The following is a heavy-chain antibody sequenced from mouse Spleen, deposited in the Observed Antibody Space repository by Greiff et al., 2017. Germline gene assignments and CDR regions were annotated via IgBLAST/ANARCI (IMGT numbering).Heavy chain of an antibody. CDR2: ISSGGGNT. Sequence: GKLVESGGGLVKLGGSLKLSCAASGFTFSSYAMSWVRQTPEKRLEWVATISSGGGNTYYPDSVKGRFTISRDNAKNTLYLQMSSLKSEDTAMYYCARHDGYSYYFDYWGQGTTLTVSS. D-gene: IGHD2-3*01. J-gene: IGHJ2*01. V-gene: IGHV5-9*04. CDR1: GFTFSSYA. CDR3: ARHDGYSYYFDY.